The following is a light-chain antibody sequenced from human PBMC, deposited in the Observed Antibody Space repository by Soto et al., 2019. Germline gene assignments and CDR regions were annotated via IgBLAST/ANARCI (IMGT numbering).Light chain of an antibody. Sequence: QSVLTQPPSVSGAPGQRVTISCTGSNSNIGAGYDVHWYQQFPGKAPKLLIYYDDLLASGVSARFSGSKSGTSASLAISGLQSEDEADYYCAAWDDSTKSHVFXTGTKVTVL. CDR2: YDD. CDR3: AAWDDSTKSHV. V-gene: IGLV1-36*01. J-gene: IGLJ1*01. CDR1: NSNIGAGYD.